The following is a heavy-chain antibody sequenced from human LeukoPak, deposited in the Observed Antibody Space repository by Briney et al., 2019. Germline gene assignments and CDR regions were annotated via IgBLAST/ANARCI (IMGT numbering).Heavy chain of an antibody. J-gene: IGHJ4*02. CDR2: IYYSGST. Sequence: SETLSLTCTVSGGSISSSSYYWGWIRQPPGKGLEWIGSIYYSGSTYYNPSLKSRVTISVDTSKNQFSLKLSSVTAADTAVYYCARQIARYYYDVDYWGQGTLVTVSS. D-gene: IGHD3-22*01. V-gene: IGHV4-39*01. CDR1: GGSISSSSYY. CDR3: ARQIARYYYDVDY.